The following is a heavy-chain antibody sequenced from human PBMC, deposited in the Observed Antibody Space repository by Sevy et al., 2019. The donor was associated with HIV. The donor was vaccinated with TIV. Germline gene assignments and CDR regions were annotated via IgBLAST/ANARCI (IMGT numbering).Heavy chain of an antibody. D-gene: IGHD3-22*01. CDR2: IIPIFGTT. J-gene: IGHJ3*02. CDR3: ARPSDTSALFEWAFDI. Sequence: ASVKVSCKASGGTFSSSAITWVRQAPGQGLEWMGGIIPIFGTTNYAQNFQGRVTITADESTSTAYMELSSLRSEDTAVYYCARPSDTSALFEWAFDIWGPGTMVTVSS. V-gene: IGHV1-69*13. CDR1: GGTFSSSA.